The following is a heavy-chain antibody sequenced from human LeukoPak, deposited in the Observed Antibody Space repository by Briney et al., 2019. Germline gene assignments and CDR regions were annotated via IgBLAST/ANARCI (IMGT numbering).Heavy chain of an antibody. D-gene: IGHD6-19*01. J-gene: IGHJ4*02. CDR1: GFTFSSYE. V-gene: IGHV3-48*01. Sequence: GGSLRLSCAASGFTFSSYEMNWVRQAPGKGLEWVSYISTSSSTIYYADSVKGRFTISRDNAKNSLYLQMNSLRAEDTAVYYCARYTTAGYSSGWYGPSFDYWGQGTLVTVSS. CDR3: ARYTTAGYSSGWYGPSFDY. CDR2: ISTSSSTI.